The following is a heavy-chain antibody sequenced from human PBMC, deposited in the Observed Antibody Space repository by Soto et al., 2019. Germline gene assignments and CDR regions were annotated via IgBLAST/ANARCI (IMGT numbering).Heavy chain of an antibody. CDR1: GGTFSSYR. J-gene: IGHJ1*01. Sequence: QVQLLQSGAEVKKPGSSVKVSCKSSGGTFSSYRINCVRQAPGHWLEWVGGIVPSYRTADYAQKFQGRVTMTADESARRSHMEQPSLKPQDTAVYDWVRDSGAKLSSTWGQCTLVTVPS. CDR2: IVPSYRTA. CDR3: VRDSGAKLSST. V-gene: IGHV1-69*01. D-gene: IGHD6-13*01.